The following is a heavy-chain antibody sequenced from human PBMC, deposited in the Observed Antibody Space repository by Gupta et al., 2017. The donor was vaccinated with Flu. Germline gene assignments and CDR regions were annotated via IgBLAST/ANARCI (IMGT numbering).Heavy chain of an antibody. CDR2: ISGDGDTM. CDR1: GFTVSDHY. J-gene: IGHJ4*02. Sequence: VQLVESGGGLCTPGGSLRLTCAATGFTVSDHYMSWIRQAPGKGLEWISYISGDGDTMYQADSVEGRFTISRDNSENSLFLHMYSLRAEDTAVYYCARGDSGEFDYWGQGSLVTVSS. D-gene: IGHD2-15*01. CDR3: ARGDSGEFDY. V-gene: IGHV3-11*01.